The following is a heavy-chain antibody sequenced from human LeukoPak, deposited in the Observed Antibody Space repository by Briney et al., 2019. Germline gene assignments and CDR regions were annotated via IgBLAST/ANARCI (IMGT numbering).Heavy chain of an antibody. CDR1: GDSISRSTYY. V-gene: IGHV4-39*02. J-gene: IGHJ4*02. Sequence: SETLSLTCTVSGDSISRSTYYWAWIRQPPGEGLEWIGSVYYGRSPYYNPSLESRATISVDTSKNHFSLKMSSVTAADTAVYYCARSSGTGTFSYWGQGTLVTVSS. D-gene: IGHD6-25*01. CDR3: ARSSGTGTFSY. CDR2: VYYGRSP.